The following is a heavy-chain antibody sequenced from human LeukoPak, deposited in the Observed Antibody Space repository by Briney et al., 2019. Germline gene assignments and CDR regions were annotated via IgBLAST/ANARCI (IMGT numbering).Heavy chain of an antibody. CDR1: GFTFSEHY. CDR2: ISGSGGST. CDR3: AKDPHYSSSWYFDY. D-gene: IGHD6-13*01. J-gene: IGHJ4*02. Sequence: GGSLRLSCAASGFTFSEHYMDWVRQAPGKGLEWVSAISGSGGSTYYADSVKGRFTISRDNSKNTLYLQMNSLRAEDTAVYYCAKDPHYSSSWYFDYWGQGTLVTVSS. V-gene: IGHV3-23*01.